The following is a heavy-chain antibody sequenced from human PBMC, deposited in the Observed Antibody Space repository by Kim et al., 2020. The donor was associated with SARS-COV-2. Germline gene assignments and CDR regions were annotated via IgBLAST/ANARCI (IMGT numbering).Heavy chain of an antibody. CDR1: GGSISSSSYY. J-gene: IGHJ5*02. CDR3: ASELGRFDP. V-gene: IGHV4-39*07. CDR2: IYYSGST. Sequence: SETLSLTCTVSGGSISSSSYYWGWIRQPPGKGLEWIGSIYYSGSTYYNPSLKSRVTISVDTSKNQFSLKLSSVTAADTAVYYCASELGRFDPWGQGTLVTVSS.